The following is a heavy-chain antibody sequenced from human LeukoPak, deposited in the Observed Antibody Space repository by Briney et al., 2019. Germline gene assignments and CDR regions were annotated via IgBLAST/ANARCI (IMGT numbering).Heavy chain of an antibody. CDR3: ARGSLTYYYDSSGYNDY. D-gene: IGHD3-22*01. CDR2: IIPIFGTT. V-gene: IGHV1-69*13. Sequence: ASVKVSCKASGGTFSSYTISWVRQAPGQGLEWMGGIIPIFGTTNYAQKFQGRVTITADESTSTAYMELSSLRSEDTAVYYCARGSLTYYYDSSGYNDYWGQGTLVTVSS. J-gene: IGHJ4*02. CDR1: GGTFSSYT.